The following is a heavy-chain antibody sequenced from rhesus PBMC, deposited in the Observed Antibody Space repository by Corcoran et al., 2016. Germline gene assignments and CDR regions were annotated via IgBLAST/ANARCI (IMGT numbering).Heavy chain of an antibody. V-gene: IGHV4-93*01. CDR2: IYGSGGST. J-gene: IGHJ4*01. CDR3: AKDNPGWTGYYFY. CDR1: GGSISSSNW. Sequence: QVQLQESGPVVVKPSETLSLTCAVSGGSISSSNWWSWIRQSPGKGLEWIGGIYGSGGSTEYNPSLKSRVTISKYTSKNQFSLKLSSVTAADTATYYCAKDNPGWTGYYFYWGQGVLVTVSS. D-gene: IGHD3-3*01.